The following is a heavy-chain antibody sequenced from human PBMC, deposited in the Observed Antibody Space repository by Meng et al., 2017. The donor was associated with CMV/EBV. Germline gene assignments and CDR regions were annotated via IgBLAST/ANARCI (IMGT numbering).Heavy chain of an antibody. CDR2: INPSGGST. J-gene: IGHJ2*01. Sequence: ASVKVSCKASGYTLSHYWMHWVRQAPGQGLEWVGIINPSGGSTTYAQKFQGRVVLTRDTPTSTVYMDLSSLRSEDRAVYYCARSGSTTSQQPGYFDLWGRGTLVTVSS. CDR1: GYTLSHYW. V-gene: IGHV1-46*01. CDR3: ARSGSTTSQQPGYFDL. D-gene: IGHD2-2*01.